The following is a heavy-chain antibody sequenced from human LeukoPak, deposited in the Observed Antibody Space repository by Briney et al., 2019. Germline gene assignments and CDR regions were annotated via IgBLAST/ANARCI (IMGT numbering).Heavy chain of an antibody. V-gene: IGHV4-34*01. J-gene: IGHJ4*02. CDR1: GGSFSGYY. CDR2: INHSGST. Sequence: SKTLSLTCAVYGGSFSGYYWSWIRQPPGKGLEWIGEINHSGSTNYNPSLKSRVTISVDTSKNQFSLKLSSVTAADTAVYYCARAHTVTTGFYYWGQGTLVTVSS. CDR3: ARAHTVTTGFYY. D-gene: IGHD4-17*01.